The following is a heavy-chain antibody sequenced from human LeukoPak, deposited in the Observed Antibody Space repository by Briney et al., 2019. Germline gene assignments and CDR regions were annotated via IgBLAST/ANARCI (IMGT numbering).Heavy chain of an antibody. J-gene: IGHJ3*02. D-gene: IGHD6-19*01. CDR2: IYSGSST. CDR3: ASNSGTDASDI. V-gene: IGHV3-53*04. CDR1: GFTVSINY. Sequence: PGGSLRLSCAASGFTVSINYMSWVRQAPGKGLEWVSVIYSGSSTYYADSVKGRFTISRHNSKNTLYLQMNSLRAEDTAVYYCASNSGTDASDIWGQGTMVTVSS.